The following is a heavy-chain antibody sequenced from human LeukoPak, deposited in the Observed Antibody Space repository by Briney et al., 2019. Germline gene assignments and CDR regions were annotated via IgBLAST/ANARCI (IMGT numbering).Heavy chain of an antibody. J-gene: IGHJ5*02. CDR3: ARYDYGSGYPGSWLDP. CDR1: GASVSSYF. D-gene: IGHD3-10*01. Sequence: PSGTLSLTCTVSGASVSSYFWKWMRQSPGKGLEWIGYIYYSGSTNYNPSLKSRVTISVDTSKNQFSLKLNSVTAADTAVYYCARYDYGSGYPGSWLDPWGQGTLVTVSS. CDR2: IYYSGST. V-gene: IGHV4-59*08.